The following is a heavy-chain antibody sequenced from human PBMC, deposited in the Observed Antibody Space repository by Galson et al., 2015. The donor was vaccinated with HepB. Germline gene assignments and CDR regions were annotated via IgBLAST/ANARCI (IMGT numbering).Heavy chain of an antibody. CDR2: MNPNSGNT. Sequence: QSGAEVKKPGESLRISCKASGYTFTSYDINWVRQATGQGLEWMGWMNPNSGNTGYAQKFQGRVTMTRNTSISTAYMELSSLRSENTAVYYCARADIVVVVAATQGRGMDVWGQGTTVTVSS. D-gene: IGHD2-15*01. J-gene: IGHJ6*02. CDR1: GYTFTSYD. CDR3: ARADIVVVVAATQGRGMDV. V-gene: IGHV1-8*01.